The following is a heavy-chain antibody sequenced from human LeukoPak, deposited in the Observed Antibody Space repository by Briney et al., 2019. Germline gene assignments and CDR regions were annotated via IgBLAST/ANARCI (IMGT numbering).Heavy chain of an antibody. Sequence: GGSLRLSCAASGFTFSTYAMSWVRQAPGKGLEWVSTISDSGANTYYADSVRGRFTISRDNSKNTLYLQMNSLRAEDTAVYYCARVRGGYYFDYWGQGTLVTVSS. D-gene: IGHD3-10*01. CDR1: GFTFSTYA. V-gene: IGHV3-23*01. CDR2: ISDSGANT. J-gene: IGHJ4*02. CDR3: ARVRGGYYFDY.